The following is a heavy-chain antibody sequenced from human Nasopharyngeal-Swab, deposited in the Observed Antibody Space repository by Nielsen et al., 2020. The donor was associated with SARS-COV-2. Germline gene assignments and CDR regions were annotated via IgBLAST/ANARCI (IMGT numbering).Heavy chain of an antibody. CDR3: ARSPRLQPWSGPYYYMTS. D-gene: IGHD3-3*01. CDR2: IIPIFGTA. Sequence: WVRQAPGQGLEWMGGIIPIFGTANYAQKFQGRVTITADESTSTAYMELSSLRSEDTAVYYCARSPRLQPWSGPYYYMTSGAKGPRSPSP. V-gene: IGHV1-69*01. J-gene: IGHJ6*03.